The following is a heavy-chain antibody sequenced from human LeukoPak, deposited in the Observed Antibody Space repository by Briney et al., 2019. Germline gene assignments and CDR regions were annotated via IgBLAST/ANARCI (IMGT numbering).Heavy chain of an antibody. CDR2: INHSGST. CDR3: ARGCRRYYYDSSGFFDY. J-gene: IGHJ4*02. CDR1: GGSFSGYY. Sequence: SETLSLTCAVYGGSFSGYYWSWIRQPPGKGLEWIGEINHSGSTNYNPSLKSQVTISVGTSKNQFSLKLSSVTAADTAVYYCARGCRRYYYDSSGFFDYWGQGTLVTVSS. V-gene: IGHV4-34*01. D-gene: IGHD3-22*01.